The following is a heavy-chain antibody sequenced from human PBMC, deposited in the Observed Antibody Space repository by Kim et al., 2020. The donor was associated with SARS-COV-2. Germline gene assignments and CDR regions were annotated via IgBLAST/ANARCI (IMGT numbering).Heavy chain of an antibody. J-gene: IGHJ4*02. V-gene: IGHV4-31*02. D-gene: IGHD2-15*01. Sequence: PSLSSRVIISPDTSKNQFSLTLNSVTAADTAVYYCARIPHPGGGWWYFDSWGQGILVTVSS. CDR3: ARIPHPGGGWWYFDS.